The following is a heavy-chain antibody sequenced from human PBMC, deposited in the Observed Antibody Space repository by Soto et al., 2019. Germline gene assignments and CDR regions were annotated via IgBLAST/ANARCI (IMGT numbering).Heavy chain of an antibody. V-gene: IGHV4-59*01. J-gene: IGHJ4*02. CDR1: GGSISTYY. CDR3: ARSHSFDGSIYHCYFDF. CDR2: IYASGAT. Sequence: PSETLSLTFTVSGGSISTYYWSWIRQPPGGTLEWIGYIYASGATTYNPSLESRVTMSVDMPNNEFSLELTSLTAADTAVYYCARSHSFDGSIYHCYFDFWGQGTLVTVSS. D-gene: IGHD3-10*01.